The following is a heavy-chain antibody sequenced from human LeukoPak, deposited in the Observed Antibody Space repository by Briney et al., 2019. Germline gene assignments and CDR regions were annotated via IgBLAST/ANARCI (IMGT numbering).Heavy chain of an antibody. CDR3: ARDRGSGSYFDY. CDR2: ISYDGSNK. V-gene: IGHV3-30-3*01. CDR1: GFTFSSYA. J-gene: IGHJ4*02. Sequence: GGSLRLSCAASGFTFSSYAMHWVRQAPGKGLEWVAVISYDGSNKYYADSVKGRFTISRDNSKNTLYLQMNSLRAVDTAVYYCARDRGSGSYFDYWGQGTLVTVSS. D-gene: IGHD1-26*01.